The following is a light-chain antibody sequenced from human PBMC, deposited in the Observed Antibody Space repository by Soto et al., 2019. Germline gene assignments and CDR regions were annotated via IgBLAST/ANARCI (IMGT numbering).Light chain of an antibody. Sequence: EIVMTQSPATLSVSPGERATLSCRASQNFSSNLAWYQQKPGQAPRLLTYGASTRATGIPARFSGSGSGTEFTLTISSLQSEDFAVYYCQQYSNWPLTFGPGTKVDIK. V-gene: IGKV3-15*01. CDR2: GAS. CDR1: QNFSSN. J-gene: IGKJ3*01. CDR3: QQYSNWPLT.